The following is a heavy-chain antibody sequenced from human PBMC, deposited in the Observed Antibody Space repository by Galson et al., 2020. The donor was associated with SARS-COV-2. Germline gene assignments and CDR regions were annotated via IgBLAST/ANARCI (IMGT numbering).Heavy chain of an antibody. V-gene: IGHV3-48*01. CDR2: ISSSSSTI. J-gene: IGHJ6*03. Sequence: GESLKISCAASGFTFSSYSMNWVRQAPGKGLEWVSYISSSSSTIYYADSVKGRFTISRDNAKNSLYLQMNSLRAEDTAVYYCARAPDYYYYYMDVWGKGTMVTISS. CDR1: GFTFSSYS. CDR3: ARAPDYYYYYMDV.